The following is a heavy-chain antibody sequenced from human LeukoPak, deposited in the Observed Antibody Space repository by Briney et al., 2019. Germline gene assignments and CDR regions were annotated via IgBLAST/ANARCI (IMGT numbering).Heavy chain of an antibody. CDR3: AKSSHWELTPFDY. J-gene: IGHJ4*02. CDR2: ISYDGSNR. D-gene: IGHD1-26*01. V-gene: IGHV3-30*18. CDR1: GFTFSSYG. Sequence: GGSLRLSCAASGFTFSSYGMHWVRQAPGKGLEWVAVISYDGSNRYYADSVKGRFTISRDNSKNTLYLQMNSLRAEDTAVYYCAKSSHWELTPFDYWGQGTLVTVSS.